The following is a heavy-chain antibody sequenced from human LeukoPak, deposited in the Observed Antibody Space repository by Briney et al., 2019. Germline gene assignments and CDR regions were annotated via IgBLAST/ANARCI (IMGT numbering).Heavy chain of an antibody. D-gene: IGHD5-18*01. J-gene: IGHJ4*02. CDR3: ARIQLWLDY. V-gene: IGHV4-34*01. Sequence: SETLSLTCAVYGGSFSNYYWNWIRQTPGKGLEWIGEIYHSGSTDYNPSLKSRVTISVDTSKNQFSLKLSSVTAADTAVYYCARIQLWLDYWGQGTLVTVSS. CDR1: GGSFSNYY. CDR2: IYHSGST.